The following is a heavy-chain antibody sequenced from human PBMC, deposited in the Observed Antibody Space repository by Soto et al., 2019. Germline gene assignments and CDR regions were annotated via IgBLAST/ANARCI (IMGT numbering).Heavy chain of an antibody. J-gene: IGHJ4*02. CDR1: GFTFSSYG. D-gene: IGHD3-3*01. CDR2: LSDSGAGT. CDR3: AKDSATFGRFDY. Sequence: GGSLRLSCAASGFTFSSYGMSWVRQPPGKGLEWVSVLSDSGAGTYYADSVKGRFTISRDNSKNTLYLQMNSLRAEDTAVYYCAKDSATFGRFDYWGQGTLVTVSS. V-gene: IGHV3-23*01.